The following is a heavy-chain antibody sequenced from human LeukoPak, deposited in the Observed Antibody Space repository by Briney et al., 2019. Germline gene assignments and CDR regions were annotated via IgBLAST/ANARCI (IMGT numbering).Heavy chain of an antibody. D-gene: IGHD3-22*01. CDR3: ARVSRVTMIAYDY. Sequence: PSETLSLTCTVSGYSISSGYYWGWIRQPPGKGLEWIGSIYHSGSTYYNPSLKSRVTISVDTSKNQFSLKLSSVTAADTAVYYCARVSRVTMIAYDYWGQGTLVTVSS. V-gene: IGHV4-38-2*02. J-gene: IGHJ4*02. CDR1: GYSISSGYY. CDR2: IYHSGST.